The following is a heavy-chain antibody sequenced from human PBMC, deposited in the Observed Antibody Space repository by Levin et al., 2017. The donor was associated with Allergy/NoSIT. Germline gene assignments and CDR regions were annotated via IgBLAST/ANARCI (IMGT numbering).Heavy chain of an antibody. D-gene: IGHD6-19*01. CDR1: GFTFSSYW. Sequence: GGSLRLSCAASGFTFSSYWMSWVRQAPGKGLEWVANIKQDGSEKYYVDSVKGRFTISRDNAKNSLYLQMNSLRAEDTAVYYCARYGYGWYSSGQIQGNPFDIWGQGTMVTVSS. CDR3: ARYGYGWYSSGQIQGNPFDI. CDR2: IKQDGSEK. J-gene: IGHJ3*02. V-gene: IGHV3-7*01.